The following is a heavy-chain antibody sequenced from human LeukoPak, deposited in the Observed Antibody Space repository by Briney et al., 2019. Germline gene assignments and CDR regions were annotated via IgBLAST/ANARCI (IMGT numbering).Heavy chain of an antibody. Sequence: PSETLSLTCSVSGGSISSCYWSWIRQPPGKGLEWMGYIYYSGSTNYNPSLKSRVTISVDTSKNQFSLKLSSVTAADTAVYYCARGRGGSGWYYFDYWGQGTLVTVSS. CDR3: ARGRGGSGWYYFDY. D-gene: IGHD6-19*01. CDR1: GGSISSCY. CDR2: IYYSGST. J-gene: IGHJ4*02. V-gene: IGHV4-59*01.